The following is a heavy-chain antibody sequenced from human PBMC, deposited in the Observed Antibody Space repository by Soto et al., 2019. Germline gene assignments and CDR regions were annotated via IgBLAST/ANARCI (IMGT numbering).Heavy chain of an antibody. Sequence: QVQLVQSGAEVMKPEASVKVSCKASGYTFTGYYMHWVRQAPGQGLEWMGWINPNSGGTKYAQKFQGWVTMTRDTSISTAYMELSRLRSDDTAVYYCARGPNYYYYMDVWGRGTTVTVSS. CDR1: GYTFTGYY. CDR3: ARGPNYYYYMDV. J-gene: IGHJ6*03. CDR2: INPNSGGT. V-gene: IGHV1-2*04.